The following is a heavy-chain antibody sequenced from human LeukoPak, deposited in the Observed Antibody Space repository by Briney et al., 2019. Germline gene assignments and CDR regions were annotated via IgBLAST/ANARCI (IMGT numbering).Heavy chain of an antibody. CDR3: ARVDSSGWYTEGDY. CDR2: MNPNSGNT. CDR1: GYTFTSYD. J-gene: IGHJ4*02. Sequence: GSVKVSCKASGYTFTSYDINWVRQATGQGLEWMGWMNPNSGNTGYAQKLQGRVTITRNTSISTAYMELSSLRSEDTAVYYCARVDSSGWYTEGDYWGQGTLVTVSS. D-gene: IGHD6-19*01. V-gene: IGHV1-8*03.